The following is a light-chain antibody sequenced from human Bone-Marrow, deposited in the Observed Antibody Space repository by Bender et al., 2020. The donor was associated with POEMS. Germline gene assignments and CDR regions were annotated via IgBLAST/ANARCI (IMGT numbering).Light chain of an antibody. Sequence: SYELTQPPSVSVSPGQTASITCSGDKLGDKYVSWYQQKPGQSPVLVIYQDTKRPSGIPERFSGSTSGDTATLTISGTQAMDEADYYCQSWDSGTAPFGGGTKVTVL. V-gene: IGLV3-1*01. CDR1: KLGDKY. J-gene: IGLJ2*01. CDR2: QDT. CDR3: QSWDSGTAP.